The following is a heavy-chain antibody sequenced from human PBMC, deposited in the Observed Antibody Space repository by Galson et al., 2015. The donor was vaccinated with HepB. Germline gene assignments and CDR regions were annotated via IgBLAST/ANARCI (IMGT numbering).Heavy chain of an antibody. CDR2: TYYRSKWYN. CDR1: GDSVSSNSAA. CDR3: ARENSRVAVAGISRTKTLQNAFDI. Sequence: CAISGDSVSSNSAAWNWIRQSPSRGLEWLGRTYYRSKWYNDYAVSVKSRITINPDTSKNQFSLQLNSVTPEDTAVYYYARENSRVAVAGISRTKTLQNAFDISGPGTMAAVS. D-gene: IGHD6-19*01. J-gene: IGHJ3*02. V-gene: IGHV6-1*01.